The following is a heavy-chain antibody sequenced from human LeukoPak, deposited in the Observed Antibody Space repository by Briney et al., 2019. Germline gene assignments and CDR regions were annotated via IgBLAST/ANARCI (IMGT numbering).Heavy chain of an antibody. Sequence: SVKVSCKASGGTFSSYAISWVRQAPGQGLEWMGGIIPIFGTANYAQKFQGRVTITADESTSTAYMELGSLRSEDTAVYYCARSPPIAYYDFWSGPLDYWGQGTLVTVSS. D-gene: IGHD3-3*01. CDR2: IIPIFGTA. V-gene: IGHV1-69*01. J-gene: IGHJ4*02. CDR1: GGTFSSYA. CDR3: ARSPPIAYYDFWSGPLDY.